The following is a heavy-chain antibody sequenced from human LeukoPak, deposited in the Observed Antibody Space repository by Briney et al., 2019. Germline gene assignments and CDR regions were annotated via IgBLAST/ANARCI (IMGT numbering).Heavy chain of an antibody. Sequence: GGSLRLSCAASGFTFSSYAMSWVRQAPGKGLVWVSRINSDGSSTSYADSVKGRFTISRDNAKNTLYLQMNSLRAEDTAVYYCARDLRDYYGMDVWGQGTTVTVSS. CDR1: GFTFSSYA. J-gene: IGHJ6*02. CDR2: INSDGSST. CDR3: ARDLRDYYGMDV. V-gene: IGHV3-74*01.